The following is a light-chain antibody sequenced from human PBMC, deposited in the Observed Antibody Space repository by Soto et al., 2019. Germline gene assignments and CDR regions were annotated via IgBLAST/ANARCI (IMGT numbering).Light chain of an antibody. CDR1: SSDIGVYNY. J-gene: IGLJ2*01. CDR2: DVT. V-gene: IGLV2-8*01. Sequence: QSALTQPPSASGSPGQSVTISCTGTSSDIGVYNYVSWYQQHPGKAPKLMIYDVTKRPAGVPSRFSGSKSGKTASLTISGLRTEDEGVYFCCSFAGPSSIFDGGTKLTVL. CDR3: CSFAGPSSI.